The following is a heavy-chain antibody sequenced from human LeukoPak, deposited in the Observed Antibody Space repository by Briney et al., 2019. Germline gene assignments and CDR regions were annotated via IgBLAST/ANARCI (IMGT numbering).Heavy chain of an antibody. CDR3: AKVGVVAATHNWFDP. CDR1: GGTFSSYA. CDR2: IIPIFGTT. D-gene: IGHD2-15*01. J-gene: IGHJ5*02. V-gene: IGHV1-69*13. Sequence: GASVKVSCKASGGTFSSYALSWVLQAPGQGLEWMGGIIPIFGTTNYAQKFQGRVTITADESTSTAYMDLSSLRSEDTAVYYCAKVGVVAATHNWFDPWGQGTLVTVSS.